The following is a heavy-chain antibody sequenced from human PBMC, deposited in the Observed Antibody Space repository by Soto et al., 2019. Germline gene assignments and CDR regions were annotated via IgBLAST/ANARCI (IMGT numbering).Heavy chain of an antibody. V-gene: IGHV3-7*03. D-gene: IGHD5-12*01. Sequence: EVQLVESGGGLVQPGGSLRLSCAASGFTFSSYWMSWVRQAPGKGLEWVANIKEHGRQSFYADSVRGRFTISRDNAKNSVYLQVNSLRAEDTAVYYCARGISQAVAPIMGCYFDYWGQGTLLTVSS. CDR2: IKEHGRQS. J-gene: IGHJ4*02. CDR3: ARGISQAVAPIMGCYFDY. CDR1: GFTFSSYW.